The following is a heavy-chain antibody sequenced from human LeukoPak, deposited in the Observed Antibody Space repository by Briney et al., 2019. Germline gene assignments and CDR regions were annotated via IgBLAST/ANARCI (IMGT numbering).Heavy chain of an antibody. Sequence: GGSLRLSCVASGFTFSSRDWMTWVRQSPGKGLEWVANIKQDGSEKNYVDSVKGRFTISRDNAKNSVDLQMNSLRAEDTAVYYSAELGITMIGGVWGKGTTVTVSS. V-gene: IGHV3-7*01. CDR3: AELGITMIGGV. J-gene: IGHJ6*04. CDR1: GFTFSSRDW. CDR2: IKQDGSEK. D-gene: IGHD3-10*02.